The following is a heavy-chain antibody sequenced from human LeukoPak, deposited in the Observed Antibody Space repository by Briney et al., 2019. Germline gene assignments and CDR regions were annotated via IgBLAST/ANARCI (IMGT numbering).Heavy chain of an antibody. Sequence: GGSLRLSCAASEFTFSSYSMHWVRQAPGKGLEYVSAISSNGGSTYYADSVKGRFTISRDNSKNTLYLQMSSLRAEDTAVYYCVKDQARQWLGDYYYYYGMDVWGQGTTVTVSS. D-gene: IGHD6-19*01. CDR1: EFTFSSYS. CDR2: ISSNGGST. J-gene: IGHJ6*02. CDR3: VKDQARQWLGDYYYYYGMDV. V-gene: IGHV3-64D*06.